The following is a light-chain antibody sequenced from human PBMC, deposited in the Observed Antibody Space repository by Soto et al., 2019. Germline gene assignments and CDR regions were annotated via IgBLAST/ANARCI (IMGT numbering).Light chain of an antibody. V-gene: IGKV1-39*01. CDR3: QLSYSAPRA. CDR1: QTVSIY. J-gene: IGKJ3*01. Sequence: DIQMTQSPTSLSASVGDRVTIICRASQTVSIYLNWFQQKPGEAPKLLISAASSLHRGVPSRFSGSGSGTEFTLTISNLQPEDFATYYCQLSYSAPRAYGPGTKVDI. CDR2: AAS.